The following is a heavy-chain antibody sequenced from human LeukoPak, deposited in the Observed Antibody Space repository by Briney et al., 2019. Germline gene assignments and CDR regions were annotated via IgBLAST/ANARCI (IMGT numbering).Heavy chain of an antibody. CDR3: AREPTFGESMNHSDY. CDR1: GFTFSSYA. J-gene: IGHJ4*02. V-gene: IGHV3-30*04. Sequence: PGRSLRLSCAASGFTFSSYAMHWVRQAPGKGLEWVAVISYDGSNKYYADSVKGRFTISRDNSKNTLYLQMNSLRAEDAAVYYCAREPTFGESMNHSDYWGQGTLVTVSS. D-gene: IGHD3-10*01. CDR2: ISYDGSNK.